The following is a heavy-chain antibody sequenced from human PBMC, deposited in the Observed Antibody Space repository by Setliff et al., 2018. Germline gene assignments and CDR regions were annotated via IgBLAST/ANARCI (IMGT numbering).Heavy chain of an antibody. CDR2: IKQDGSDK. V-gene: IGHV3-7*01. CDR1: GFTLSSYW. CDR3: LNRYRGYDDYPYY. Sequence: GGSLRLSCAASGFTLSSYWMSWVRQAPGKGLEWVANIKQDGSDKYYVDSVKGRFTISRDNAKNSLSLQMNRLRAEATAVYSFLNRYRGYDDYPYYWGQGTLVTVPQ. J-gene: IGHJ4*02. D-gene: IGHD5-12*01.